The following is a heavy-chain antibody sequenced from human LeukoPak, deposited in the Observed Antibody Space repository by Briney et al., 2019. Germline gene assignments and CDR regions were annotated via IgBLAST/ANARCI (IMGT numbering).Heavy chain of an antibody. CDR1: GFTFSSYA. CDR2: TSGSDGST. CDR3: AKDNDFWSHGYGMDV. Sequence: GGSLRLSCAASGFTFSSYAMSWVRQAPGKGLEWVSATSGSDGSTYYADSVKGRFTISRDNSKNTLYLQMNSLRAEDTAVYYCAKDNDFWSHGYGMDVWGQGTTVTVSS. V-gene: IGHV3-23*01. D-gene: IGHD3-3*01. J-gene: IGHJ6*02.